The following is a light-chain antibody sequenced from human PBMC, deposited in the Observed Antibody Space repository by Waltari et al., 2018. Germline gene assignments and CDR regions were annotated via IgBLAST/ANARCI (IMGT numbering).Light chain of an antibody. CDR3: CSYAGSTTFYV. V-gene: IGLV2-23*01. Sequence: QSALTQPASVSGSPGQSITISCPGTNSYVGSYNLFSRYQQHPGKAPKLMIYESSERPSGVSNRFSGSKSGNTASLTISGVQAEDEADYYCCSYAGSTTFYVFGTGTKVTVL. CDR2: ESS. CDR1: NSYVGSYNL. J-gene: IGLJ1*01.